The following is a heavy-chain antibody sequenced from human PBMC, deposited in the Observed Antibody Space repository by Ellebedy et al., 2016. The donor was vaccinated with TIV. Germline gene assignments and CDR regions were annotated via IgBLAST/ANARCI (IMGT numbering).Heavy chain of an antibody. CDR3: ARGLGYCGGDCYRAFDI. V-gene: IGHV3-48*01. CDR1: GFTFSTYT. CDR2: ISSSGTTI. D-gene: IGHD2-21*02. J-gene: IGHJ3*02. Sequence: GGSLRLSCAPFGFTFSTYTMNWVRQAPGKGLEWVSYISSSGTTIYYADSVKGRFTISRDNAKNSLYPQMNSLRAEDTAVYYCARGLGYCGGDCYRAFDIWGQGTMVTVSS.